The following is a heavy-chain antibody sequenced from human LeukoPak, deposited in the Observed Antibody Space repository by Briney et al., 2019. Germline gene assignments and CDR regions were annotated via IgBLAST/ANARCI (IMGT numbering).Heavy chain of an antibody. D-gene: IGHD6-13*01. CDR2: IRQDGGEK. Sequence: GGSLRLSCAVSGFTFTDYWMNWVRQAPGKGLEWVASIRQDGGEKSYVDSVRGRFTISRDNTKSSLYLQINSLRAEDTAVYYCARDGTAAGLYFDLWGQGTLVTVSS. CDR1: GFTFTDYW. J-gene: IGHJ4*01. CDR3: ARDGTAAGLYFDL. V-gene: IGHV3-7*01.